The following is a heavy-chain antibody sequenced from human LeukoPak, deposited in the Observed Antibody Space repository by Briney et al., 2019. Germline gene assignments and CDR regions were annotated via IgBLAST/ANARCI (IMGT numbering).Heavy chain of an antibody. J-gene: IGHJ4*02. D-gene: IGHD1-26*01. CDR1: GYTLTELS. CDR3: ATSDERELGIVGATNLDY. Sequence: ASVKVSCKVSGYTLTELSMHWVRQAPGKGLEWMGGFDPEDGETIYAQKFQGRVTMTEDTSTDTAYMELSSLRSEDTAVCYCATSDERELGIVGATNLDYWGQGTLVTVSS. CDR2: FDPEDGET. V-gene: IGHV1-24*01.